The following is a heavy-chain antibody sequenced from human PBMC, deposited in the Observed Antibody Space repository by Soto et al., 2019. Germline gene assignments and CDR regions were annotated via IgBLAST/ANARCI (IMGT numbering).Heavy chain of an antibody. J-gene: IGHJ5*02. CDR2: ISSDGSRT. D-gene: IGHD2-15*01. CDR1: GVTITGYW. CDR3: AKSCCREQNWFDP. Sequence: EMQLVESGGDLVQPGGSLRLSCAASGVTITGYWMNGVGQAPGKGLVWVSRISSDGSRTDYADSVRGRFIISRDNAMNTVHLQMDSLRVEDTAVYYCAKSCCREQNWFDPWGQGSLVTVSS. V-gene: IGHV3-74*01.